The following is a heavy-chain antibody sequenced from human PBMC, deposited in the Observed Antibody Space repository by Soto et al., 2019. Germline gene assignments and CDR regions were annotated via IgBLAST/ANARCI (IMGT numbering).Heavy chain of an antibody. CDR3: ARNEFVAYYYYGMDV. CDR2: ISAYNGNT. V-gene: IGHV1-18*04. D-gene: IGHD1-1*01. J-gene: IGHJ6*02. Sequence: GASVKVSCKASGYTFTSYGISWVRQAPGQGLEWMGWISAYNGNTNYAQKLQGRVTMTTDTSTSTAYMELRSLRSDDTAVYYCARNEFVAYYYYGMDVWGQGTTVTVSS. CDR1: GYTFTSYG.